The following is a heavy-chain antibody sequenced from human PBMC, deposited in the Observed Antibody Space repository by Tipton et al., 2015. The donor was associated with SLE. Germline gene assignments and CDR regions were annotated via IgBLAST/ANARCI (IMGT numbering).Heavy chain of an antibody. V-gene: IGHV3-33*08. D-gene: IGHD3-16*01. CDR3: ARGRGGEFLDY. J-gene: IGHJ4*02. CDR2: VWYDGSNK. Sequence: SLRLSCAASGFTFSTSALHWVRQAPGKGLEWVAVVWYDGSNKFYADSVKGRCTISRYNSKNTVSLQMNSLRIEDTAVCFCARGRGGEFLDYWGQGTLATVSS. CDR1: GFTFSTSA.